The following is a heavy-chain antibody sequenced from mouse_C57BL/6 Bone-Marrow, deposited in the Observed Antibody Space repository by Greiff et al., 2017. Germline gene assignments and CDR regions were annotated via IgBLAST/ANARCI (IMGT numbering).Heavy chain of an antibody. CDR1: GYTFTTYP. CDR2: FHPYTDDS. CDR3: ARGGNYGGYYFDY. V-gene: IGHV1-47*01. D-gene: IGHD2-1*01. J-gene: IGHJ2*01. Sequence: LVESGAELVKPGASVKMSCKASGYTFTTYPIEWMKQNHGKSLEWIGNFHPYTDDSTYNEKFKGKATLTVEKSSSTVYLELSRLTSDDSAVYYGARGGNYGGYYFDYWGQGTTLTVSS.